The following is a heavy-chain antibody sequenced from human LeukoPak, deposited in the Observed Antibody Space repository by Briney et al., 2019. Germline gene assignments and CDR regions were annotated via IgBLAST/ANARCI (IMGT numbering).Heavy chain of an antibody. J-gene: IGHJ6*03. CDR3: ARDATYCSGGSCYSTGYMDV. Sequence: GGSLRLSCAASGFTFSSYEMNWVRQAPGKGLEWVSYISSSGSTIYYADSVKGRFTISRDNAKNSLYLQMNSLRAEDTAVYYCARDATYCSGGSCYSTGYMDVWGKGTTVTISS. CDR1: GFTFSSYE. V-gene: IGHV3-48*03. D-gene: IGHD2-15*01. CDR2: ISSSGSTI.